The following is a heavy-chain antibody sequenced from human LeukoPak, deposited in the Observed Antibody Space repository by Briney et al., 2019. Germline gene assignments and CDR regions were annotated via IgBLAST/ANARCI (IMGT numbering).Heavy chain of an antibody. CDR2: INPDGSGS. Sequence: GGSLRLSCVALEFEPTYFWMTWVRRAPGKGLEWVANINPDGSGSFYLDSVRGRFTISRDNAKKSLYLQMNSLRAEDTAVYYCATFVGTVSGSYTVPGGLLVWGKGTTVSVSS. CDR1: EFEPTYFW. J-gene: IGHJ6*04. V-gene: IGHV3-7*01. D-gene: IGHD3-16*02. CDR3: ATFVGTVSGSYTVPGGLLV.